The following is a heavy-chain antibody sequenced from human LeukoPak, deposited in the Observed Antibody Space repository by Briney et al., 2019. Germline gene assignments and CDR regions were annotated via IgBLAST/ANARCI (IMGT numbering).Heavy chain of an antibody. J-gene: IGHJ4*02. CDR2: IYTSGST. D-gene: IGHD3-3*01. CDR3: ARVRELGITIFGVPLDY. CDR1: GGSISSSSYY. V-gene: IGHV4-61*02. Sequence: SETLSLTCTVSGGSISSSSYYWSWIRQPAGKGLEWIGRIYTSGSTNYNPSLKSRVTMSVDTSKNQFSLKLSSVTAADTAVYYCARVRELGITIFGVPLDYWGQGTLVTVSS.